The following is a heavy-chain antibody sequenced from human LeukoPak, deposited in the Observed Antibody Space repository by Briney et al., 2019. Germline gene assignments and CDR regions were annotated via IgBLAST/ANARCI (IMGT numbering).Heavy chain of an antibody. V-gene: IGHV3-30*04. CDR2: ISYDGSNK. D-gene: IGHD3-10*01. J-gene: IGHJ4*02. CDR3: ATMVRGVIVKGPFDY. Sequence: PGRSLRLSCAASGFTFSSYAMHWVRQVPGKGLEWVAVISYDGSNKYYADSVKGRFTISRDNSKNTLYLQMNSLRAEDTAVYYCATMVRGVIVKGPFDYWGQGTLVTVSS. CDR1: GFTFSSYA.